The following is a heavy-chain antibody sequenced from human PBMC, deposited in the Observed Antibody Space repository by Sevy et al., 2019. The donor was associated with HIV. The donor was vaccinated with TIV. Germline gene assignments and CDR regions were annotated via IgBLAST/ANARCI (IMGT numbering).Heavy chain of an antibody. V-gene: IGHV1-2*02. CDR3: ARANWNDVGWFDP. CDR1: GYTFTGYY. CDR2: INPNSGGT. Sequence: ASVKVSCKASGYTFTGYYMHWVRQAPGQGLEWMGWINPNSGGTNYAQKFQGRDTMTRDTSISTAYMELSRLRSDDTAVYYCARANWNDVGWFDPWGQGTLVTVSS. J-gene: IGHJ5*02. D-gene: IGHD1-1*01.